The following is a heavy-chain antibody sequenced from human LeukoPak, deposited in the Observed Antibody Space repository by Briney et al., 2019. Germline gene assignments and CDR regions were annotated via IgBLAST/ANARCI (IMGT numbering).Heavy chain of an antibody. Sequence: SQTLSLTCAISGDSFSSNSVTWNWIRQSPSRGLEWLGRTYYRSTWYNDYAVSVRGRITVNPDTSKNQFSLHLNSVTPEDTAVYYCARRLTQYDCFDPWGQGILVTVS. CDR2: TYYRSTWYN. D-gene: IGHD2-2*01. CDR3: ARRLTQYDCFDP. CDR1: GDSFSSNSVT. V-gene: IGHV6-1*01. J-gene: IGHJ5*02.